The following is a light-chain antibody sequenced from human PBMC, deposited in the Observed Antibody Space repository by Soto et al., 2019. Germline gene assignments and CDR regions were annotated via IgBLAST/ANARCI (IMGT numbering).Light chain of an antibody. CDR3: QHYNNWPLT. CDR2: GAS. V-gene: IGKV3-15*01. Sequence: EIVMTQSQATLSVSPGERATLSCRASQSVSSNLAWYQQKPGQAPRLLIYGASTRATGIPARFSGSGSGTEFTLTISSLQSEDFAVYYCQHYNNWPLTFGQGTKVEIK. CDR1: QSVSSN. J-gene: IGKJ1*01.